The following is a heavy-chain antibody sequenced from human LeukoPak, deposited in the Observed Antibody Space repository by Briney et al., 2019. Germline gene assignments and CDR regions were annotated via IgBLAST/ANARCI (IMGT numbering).Heavy chain of an antibody. CDR3: ARDSSGSIDAFDI. CDR2: IYYSGST. Sequence: SETLSLACTDSGGSISSNSYYWGGIRQPPGKGVEWIGSIYYSGSTYYNPSLRSRVTISVDTSTNQFSLKLSSVTAADTAVYYCARDSSGSIDAFDISGQGTMVTVSS. J-gene: IGHJ3*02. CDR1: GGSISSNSYY. V-gene: IGHV4-39*07. D-gene: IGHD3-22*01.